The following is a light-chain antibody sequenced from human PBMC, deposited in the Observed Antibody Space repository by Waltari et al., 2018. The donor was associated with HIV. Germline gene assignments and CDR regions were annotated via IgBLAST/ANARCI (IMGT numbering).Light chain of an antibody. Sequence: QSALTQPASVSGSPGQSITISCTGTSSDVGRYYLVSWYQKHPGKAPKLMIYEVSKRPSGVSNRFSGSKSGNTASLTISGLQAEDEADYYCCSYAGSSTFVVFGGGTKLTVL. V-gene: IGLV2-23*02. CDR2: EVS. J-gene: IGLJ2*01. CDR3: CSYAGSSTFVV. CDR1: SSDVGRYYL.